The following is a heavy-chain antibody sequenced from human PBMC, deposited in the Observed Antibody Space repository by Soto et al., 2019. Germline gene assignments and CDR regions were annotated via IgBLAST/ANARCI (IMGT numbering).Heavy chain of an antibody. D-gene: IGHD6-19*01. CDR3: ARAGAVGGLHY. J-gene: IGHJ4*02. CDR2: INSAGSST. Sequence: EVQLVESGGGLVQPGGSLRVSCAASGFTFSSYWMHWVRQAPGKGVVWVSRINSAGSSTSYADSVKGRFTISRDNAKNTLYFQMNGMRAEDTALYYCARAGAVGGLHYWGQGTLVTVSS. V-gene: IGHV3-74*01. CDR1: GFTFSSYW.